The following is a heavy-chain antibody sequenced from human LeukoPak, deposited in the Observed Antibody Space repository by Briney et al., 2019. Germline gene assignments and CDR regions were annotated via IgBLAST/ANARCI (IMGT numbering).Heavy chain of an antibody. Sequence: GGSLRLSCAASGFTFGNYAMSWVRQPPGKGLEWVSSISGSGVTTYYADSVKGRFTISRDNSKNMMNLQMNSLRAEDTAVYYCARDYGDYTKGWNLRDFWGQGTLVTVSS. V-gene: IGHV3-23*01. CDR2: ISGSGVTT. CDR3: ARDYGDYTKGWNLRDF. CDR1: GFTFGNYA. D-gene: IGHD4-17*01. J-gene: IGHJ4*02.